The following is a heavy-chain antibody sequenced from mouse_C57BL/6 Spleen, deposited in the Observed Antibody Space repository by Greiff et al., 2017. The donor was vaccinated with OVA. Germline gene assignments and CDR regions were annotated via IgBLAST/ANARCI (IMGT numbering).Heavy chain of an antibody. D-gene: IGHD2-1*01. Sequence: EVQLQQSGPELVKPGASVKISCKASGYTFTDYYMNWVKQSHGKSLEWIGDINPNNGGTSYNQKFKGKATLTVDKSSSTAYMELRRLTSEDSAVYYCARDGNSYAMDYWGQGTSVTVSS. CDR2: INPNNGGT. V-gene: IGHV1-26*01. J-gene: IGHJ4*01. CDR3: ARDGNSYAMDY. CDR1: GYTFTDYY.